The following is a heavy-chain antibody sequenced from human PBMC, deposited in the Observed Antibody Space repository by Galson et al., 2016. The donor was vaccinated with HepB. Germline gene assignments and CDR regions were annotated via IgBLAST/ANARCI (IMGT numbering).Heavy chain of an antibody. CDR3: ARGVRSGWLFAY. Sequence: SLRLSCAASGFTFSNYHMNWVRQAPGKGLEWVSSISSSSSYIYYTDSVKGRFTISRDNAKDSLYLQMDSLRAEDTAMYYCARGVRSGWLFAYWGQGTLVTVSS. CDR1: GFTFSNYH. CDR2: ISSSSSYI. D-gene: IGHD6-19*01. J-gene: IGHJ4*02. V-gene: IGHV3-21*04.